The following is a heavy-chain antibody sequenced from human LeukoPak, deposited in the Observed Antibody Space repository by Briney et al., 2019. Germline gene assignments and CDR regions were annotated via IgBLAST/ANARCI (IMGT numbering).Heavy chain of an antibody. CDR2: ISYDGSNK. CDR1: GFTFSSYA. J-gene: IGHJ4*02. V-gene: IGHV3-30-3*01. D-gene: IGHD5-18*01. Sequence: GGSLRLSCAASGFTFSSYAMHWVRQAPGKGLEWVAVISYDGSNKYYADSVKGRFTISRDNSENIVYLQMNNLRAEDTAVYYCAGRVTGYSFGYVYWGQGTLVTVSS. CDR3: AGRVTGYSFGYVY.